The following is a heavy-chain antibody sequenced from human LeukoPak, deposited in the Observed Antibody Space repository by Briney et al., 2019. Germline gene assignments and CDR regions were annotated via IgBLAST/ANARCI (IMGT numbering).Heavy chain of an antibody. CDR1: GYTFTGYY. V-gene: IGHV1-2*06. CDR2: INPNSGGT. CDR3: ARDTAMVFNWFDP. Sequence: ASVKVSCKASGYTFTGYYMHWVRQAPGQGLEWMGRINPNSGGTNYAQKFQGRVTMTRDTSISTAYMELSRLRSDDTAVYYCARDTAMVFNWFDPWDQGTLVTVSS. D-gene: IGHD5-18*01. J-gene: IGHJ5*02.